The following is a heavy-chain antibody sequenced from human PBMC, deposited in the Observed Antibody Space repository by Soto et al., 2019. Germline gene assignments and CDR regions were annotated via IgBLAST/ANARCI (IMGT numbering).Heavy chain of an antibody. CDR3: ARQEYYGSGSYYNEAFDI. CDR1: GGSISSSSYY. Sequence: SETLSLTCTVSGGSISSSSYYWGWIRQPPGKGLEWIGSIYYSGSTYYNPSLKSRVTISVDTSKNQFSLKLSSVTAADTAVYYCARQEYYGSGSYYNEAFDIWGQGTMVTVSS. CDR2: IYYSGST. J-gene: IGHJ3*02. V-gene: IGHV4-39*01. D-gene: IGHD3-10*01.